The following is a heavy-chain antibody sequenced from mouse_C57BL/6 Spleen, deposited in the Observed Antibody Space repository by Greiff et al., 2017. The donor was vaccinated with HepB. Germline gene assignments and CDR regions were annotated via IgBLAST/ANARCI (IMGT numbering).Heavy chain of an antibody. V-gene: IGHV5-4*01. CDR1: GFTFSSYA. D-gene: IGHD1-1*01. CDR3: ARDHYGSPYYYAMDY. CDR2: ISDGGSYT. Sequence: DVKLVESGGGLVKPGGSLKLSCAASGFTFSSYAMSWVRQTPEKRLEWVATISDGGSYTYYPDNVKGRFTISRDNAKNNLYLQMSHLKSEDTAMYYCARDHYGSPYYYAMDYWGQGTSVTVSS. J-gene: IGHJ4*01.